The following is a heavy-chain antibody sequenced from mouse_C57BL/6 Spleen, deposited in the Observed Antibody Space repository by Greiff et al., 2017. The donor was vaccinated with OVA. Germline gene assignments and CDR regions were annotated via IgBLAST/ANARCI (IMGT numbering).Heavy chain of an antibody. CDR2: IDPSDSYT. CDR1: GYTFTSYW. CDR3: ARSGYYVYFDY. J-gene: IGHJ2*01. D-gene: IGHD1-1*01. Sequence: QVQLQQPGAELVKPGASVKLSCKASGYTFTSYWMQWVKQRPGQGLEWIGEIDPSDSYTNYNQKFKGKAILTVDTSSSTAYMQLSSLTSEDSAVYYCARSGYYVYFDYWGQGTTLTVSS. V-gene: IGHV1-50*01.